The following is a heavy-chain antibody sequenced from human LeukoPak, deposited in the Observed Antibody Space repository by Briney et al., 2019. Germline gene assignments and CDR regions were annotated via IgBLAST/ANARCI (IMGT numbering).Heavy chain of an antibody. CDR2: IKQDGSEK. V-gene: IGHV3-7*03. CDR1: GFTFSSYW. D-gene: IGHD3-9*01. CDR3: ARDQRYFDWLFPGSYFDY. J-gene: IGHJ4*02. Sequence: GGSLRLSCAASGFTFSSYWMSWVRQAPGQGLERVANIKQDGSEKYYVDSVKGRFTISRDNAKNSLYLQMNSLRAEDTAVYYCARDQRYFDWLFPGSYFDYWGQGTLVTVSS.